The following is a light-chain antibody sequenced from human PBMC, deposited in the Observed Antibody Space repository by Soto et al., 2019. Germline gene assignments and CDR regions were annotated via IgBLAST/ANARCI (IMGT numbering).Light chain of an antibody. CDR2: AAS. CDR1: QSVRTH. Sequence: DIQMTQSPSSLSASIGDRVTITCRASQSVRTHLNWYHQKPGKAPELLIYAASSLQAGVPSRFSGSGSGTDVTLTISSLQPEDFGDYYFHQSDSPPRAFGQGTNL. J-gene: IGKJ2*01. CDR3: HQSDSPPRA. V-gene: IGKV1-39*01.